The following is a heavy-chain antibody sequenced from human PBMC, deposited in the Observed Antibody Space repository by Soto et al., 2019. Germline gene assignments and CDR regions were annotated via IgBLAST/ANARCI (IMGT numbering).Heavy chain of an antibody. D-gene: IGHD3-10*01. Sequence: ASVKVSCKASGGTFSSYAISWVRQAPGQGLEWMGGIIPIFGTANYAQKFQGRVTITADESTSTAYMELSSLRSEDTAVYYCARGYYGSGSYSPYYYYGMDVWGQGTTVTVSS. J-gene: IGHJ6*02. CDR1: GGTFSSYA. CDR2: IIPIFGTA. CDR3: ARGYYGSGSYSPYYYYGMDV. V-gene: IGHV1-69*13.